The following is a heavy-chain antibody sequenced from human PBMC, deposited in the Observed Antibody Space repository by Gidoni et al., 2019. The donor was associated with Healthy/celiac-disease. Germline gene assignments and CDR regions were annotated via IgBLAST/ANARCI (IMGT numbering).Heavy chain of an antibody. Sequence: QVQLQQWGAGLLKPSETLSLTCAVYGGSFSGYYWSWIRQPPGKGLEWIGDSNHRGSTNYNPSLKSRVTISVDTSKNQFSLKLSSVTAADTAVYYGARGRLSGYYYSVEYFQHWGQGTLVTVSS. D-gene: IGHD3-22*01. V-gene: IGHV4-34*01. CDR1: GGSFSGYY. CDR2: SNHRGST. J-gene: IGHJ1*01. CDR3: ARGRLSGYYYSVEYFQH.